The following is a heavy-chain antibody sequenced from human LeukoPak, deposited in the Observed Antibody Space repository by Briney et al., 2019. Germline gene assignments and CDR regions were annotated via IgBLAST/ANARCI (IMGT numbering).Heavy chain of an antibody. Sequence: GGSLRLSCAASGFTVSSYAMSWVRQAPGKGLEWVSAISGSGGSTYYADSVKGRFTISRDNSKNTLYLQMNSLRAEDTAVYYCATKRGIAAAAPWAFDIWGQGTMVTVSS. D-gene: IGHD6-13*01. V-gene: IGHV3-23*01. J-gene: IGHJ3*02. CDR1: GFTVSSYA. CDR3: ATKRGIAAAAPWAFDI. CDR2: ISGSGGST.